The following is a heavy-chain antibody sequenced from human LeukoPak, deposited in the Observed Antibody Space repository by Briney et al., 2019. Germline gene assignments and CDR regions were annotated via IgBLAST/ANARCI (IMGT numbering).Heavy chain of an antibody. J-gene: IGHJ4*02. V-gene: IGHV3-66*01. CDR1: GFTVSDND. Sequence: AGGSLRLSCVASGFTVSDNDMTWVRQAPGKGLEWVSVIYSGGSTNYADSVKGRFTISRDNSKNTLYLQMNRLRADDTALYYCARDPGYSYGYDYWGQGTLVTVSS. CDR3: ARDPGYSYGYDY. D-gene: IGHD5-18*01. CDR2: IYSGGST.